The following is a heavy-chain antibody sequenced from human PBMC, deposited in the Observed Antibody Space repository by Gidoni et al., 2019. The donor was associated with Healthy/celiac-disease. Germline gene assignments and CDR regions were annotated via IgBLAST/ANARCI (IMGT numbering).Heavy chain of an antibody. CDR3: ARALGRWLQLEEYYFDY. J-gene: IGHJ4*02. Sequence: QVQLQESGPGLVKPSETLSLTCTVSGGSISSYYWSWIRQPPGKGLEWIGYIYYSGSTNYNPSLKSRVTISVDTSKNQFSLKLSSVTAADTAVYYCARALGRWLQLEEYYFDYWGQGTLVTVSS. CDR1: GGSISSYY. D-gene: IGHD5-12*01. V-gene: IGHV4-59*01. CDR2: IYYSGST.